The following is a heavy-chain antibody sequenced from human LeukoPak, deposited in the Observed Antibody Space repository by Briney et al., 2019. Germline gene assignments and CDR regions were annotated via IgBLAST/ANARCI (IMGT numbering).Heavy chain of an antibody. CDR1: GFTFSSYS. CDR3: ARDFVAGPRGGY. CDR2: ISSSSSYI. J-gene: IGHJ4*02. Sequence: GGSLRLSCAASGFTFSSYSMNWVRQAPGKGLEWVSSISSSSSYIYYADSVKGRFTISRDNAKNSLYLQMNSLRAEDMAVCYCARDFVAGPRGGYWGQGTLVTVSS. V-gene: IGHV3-21*01. D-gene: IGHD6-19*01.